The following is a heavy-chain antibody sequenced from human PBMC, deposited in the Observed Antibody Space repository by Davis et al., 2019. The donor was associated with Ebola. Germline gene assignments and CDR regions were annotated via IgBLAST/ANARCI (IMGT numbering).Heavy chain of an antibody. Sequence: SLKISCAASGFTFDDYAMHWVRQAPGKGLEWVSGISWNSGSIRYADSVKGRFTISRDNAKNSLYLQMNSLRAEDTALYYCATGMAAAGPLDYWGQGTLVTVSS. CDR3: ATGMAAAGPLDY. V-gene: IGHV3-9*01. J-gene: IGHJ4*02. D-gene: IGHD6-13*01. CDR1: GFTFDDYA. CDR2: ISWNSGSI.